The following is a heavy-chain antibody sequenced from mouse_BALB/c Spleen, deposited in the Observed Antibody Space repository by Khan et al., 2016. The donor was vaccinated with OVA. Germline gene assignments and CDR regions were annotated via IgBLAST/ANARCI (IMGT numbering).Heavy chain of an antibody. D-gene: IGHD1-1*01. V-gene: IGHV1-87*01. CDR3: VRGGITTGYFDY. CDR1: GYTFTSYW. CDR2: IYPGDGNT. J-gene: IGHJ2*01. Sequence: QVQLQQSGTELARPGASVKLSCKASGYTFTSYWMQWVKQRPGQGLEWIGAIYPGDGNTRYTQKFKGKATLTADKSSSTAHMQLSSLASEDSAVYFCVRGGITTGYFDYWGQGTTLTVSS.